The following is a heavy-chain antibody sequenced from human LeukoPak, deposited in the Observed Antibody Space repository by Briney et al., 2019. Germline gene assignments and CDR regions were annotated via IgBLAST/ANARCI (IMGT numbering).Heavy chain of an antibody. CDR2: VYTSGST. CDR3: ASLPLRYSYGHGIDY. Sequence: SETLSLTCTVSGGSINNYYWSWIRQPAGKGLEWIGRVYTSGSTNYNPSLKSRVTMSVDTSKNQFSLKMSSVTAADTAVYYCASLPLRYSYGHGIDYWGQGTLVTVSS. J-gene: IGHJ4*02. D-gene: IGHD5-18*01. V-gene: IGHV4-4*07. CDR1: GGSINNYY.